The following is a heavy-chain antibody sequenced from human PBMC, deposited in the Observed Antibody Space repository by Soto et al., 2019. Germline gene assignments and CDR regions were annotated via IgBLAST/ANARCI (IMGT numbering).Heavy chain of an antibody. CDR2: IYYSGST. CDR3: ARDGSREHFDY. D-gene: IGHD1-1*01. J-gene: IGHJ4*02. CDR1: GGSISSGGYY. Sequence: SETLSLTCTVSGGSISSGGYYWSWIRQHPGKGLEWIGYIYYSGSTYYNPSLKSRVTISVDTSKNQFSLKLSSVTAADTAVYYCARDGSREHFDYWGQGTLVTVSS. V-gene: IGHV4-31*03.